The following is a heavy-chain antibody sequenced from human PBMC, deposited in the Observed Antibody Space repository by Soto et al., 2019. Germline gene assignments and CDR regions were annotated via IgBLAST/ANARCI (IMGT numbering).Heavy chain of an antibody. Sequence: GGSLRLCCAASGFTFSYYYMSWIRQPPGKGLEWISYITSSGGTIYYADSVKGRFTISRDNAKNSLYLQMNGLRAEDTAVYYCTRDHLHHLSTVDYLGQLTLVTVSS. V-gene: IGHV3-11*01. J-gene: IGHJ4*02. CDR2: ITSSGGTI. CDR3: TRDHLHHLSTVDY. CDR1: GFTFSYYY.